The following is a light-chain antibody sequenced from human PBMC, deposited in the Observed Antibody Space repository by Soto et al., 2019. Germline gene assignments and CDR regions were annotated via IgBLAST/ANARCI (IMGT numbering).Light chain of an antibody. CDR1: QSLLHSNGYNY. CDR3: QQGYSSWT. V-gene: IGKV2-28*01. CDR2: LGS. Sequence: DIVMTQSPLSLSVTPGEPSSISCRSSQSLLHSNGYNYLDWYLQKPGQSPQLLIYLGSKRASGVPDRFSGSGSGTDFTLTITSLQPEDFATYYCQQGYSSWTFGRGTKVDIK. J-gene: IGKJ1*01.